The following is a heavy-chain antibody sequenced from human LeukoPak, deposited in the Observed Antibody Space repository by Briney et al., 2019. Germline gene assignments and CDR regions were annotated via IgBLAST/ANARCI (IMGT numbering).Heavy chain of an antibody. V-gene: IGHV3-7*05. CDR1: GSTFTDYW. CDR2: IKQDGSEK. Sequence: GGSLRLSCAASGSTFTDYWMSWVRQAPGKGLEWVANIKQDGSEKYYVESVKGRFTISSDKAKSSVYLQMNSLRAEDTAIYYCARGPGYIYGPFDTFDVWGQGTMVTVSS. J-gene: IGHJ3*01. CDR3: ARGPGYIYGPFDTFDV. D-gene: IGHD5-18*01.